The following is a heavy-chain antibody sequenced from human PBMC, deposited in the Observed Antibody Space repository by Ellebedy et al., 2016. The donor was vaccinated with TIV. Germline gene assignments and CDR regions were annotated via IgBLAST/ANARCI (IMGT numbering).Heavy chain of an antibody. Sequence: PGGSLRLSCAASGFTFSSYWMHWVRQTPGKGLEWVSRINSDGRTINYADSVRGRFTISRDNAKNTVFLEMNSLRVDDTAVYYCARQFDKPARWGQGTLVTVSS. CDR2: INSDGRTI. CDR1: GFTFSSYW. D-gene: IGHD3-9*01. J-gene: IGHJ4*02. V-gene: IGHV3-74*01. CDR3: ARQFDKPAR.